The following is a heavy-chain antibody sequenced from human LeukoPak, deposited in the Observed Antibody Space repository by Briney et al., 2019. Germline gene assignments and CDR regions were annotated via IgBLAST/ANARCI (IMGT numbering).Heavy chain of an antibody. V-gene: IGHV4-59*08. D-gene: IGHD6-19*01. CDR3: ARRDNSGWNYFDY. J-gene: IGHJ4*02. CDR1: GGSISFYY. Sequence: SDTLSLTCTVSGGSISFYYWSWIRQPPGKGLEWIGYIYYSGSTNYNPSLKSRVTISVDTSNNQFSLKLSSVTAADTAVYYFARRDNSGWNYFDYWGRGTLVSVSS. CDR2: IYYSGST.